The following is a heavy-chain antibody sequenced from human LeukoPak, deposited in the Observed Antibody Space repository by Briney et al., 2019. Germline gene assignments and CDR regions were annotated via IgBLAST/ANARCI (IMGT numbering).Heavy chain of an antibody. D-gene: IGHD2-15*01. Sequence: GGSLRLSCAASGFTVTDNYMNWVRQSSGKGLEWVSVIYGGGDTNYADSVKGRFTISRDDAKNTVYLQMNNLRAEDTAVYHCVRGGPSTWSWGQGTLVTVSS. J-gene: IGHJ5*02. CDR1: GFTVTDNY. CDR2: IYGGGDT. CDR3: VRGGPSTWS. V-gene: IGHV3-53*01.